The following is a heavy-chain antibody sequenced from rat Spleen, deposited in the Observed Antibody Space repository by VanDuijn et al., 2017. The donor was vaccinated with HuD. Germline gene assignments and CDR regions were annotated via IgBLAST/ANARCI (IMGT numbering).Heavy chain of an antibody. J-gene: IGHJ2*01. Sequence: EVRLVESGGGLAQPGRSLKLSCAASGFNFNDHWMGWVRQAPGKGLEWIGEINKDSSIIKYTPSLKDKFTISRDNAQNILYLQMSKLGAEDTAIYYCVREEFGVRDWGQGVMVTVSS. CDR1: GFNFNDHW. D-gene: IGHD4-3*01. CDR3: VREEFGVRD. CDR2: INKDSSII. V-gene: IGHV4-2*01.